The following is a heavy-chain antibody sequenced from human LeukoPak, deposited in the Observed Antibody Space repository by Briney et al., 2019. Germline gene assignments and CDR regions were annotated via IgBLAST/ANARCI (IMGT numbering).Heavy chain of an antibody. CDR1: GYTLSGNY. CDR2: INANSGAT. CDR3: TRGYCSGARCSAFDI. J-gene: IGHJ3*02. V-gene: IGHV1-2*02. D-gene: IGHD2-15*01. Sequence: ASVKVSCKASGYTLSGNYMHWVRQAPGQGPEWMGWINANSGATQYAQKFQGRVTLIRDTSISTAYMELSRLRSDDTALYYCTRGYCSGARCSAFDIWGQGTLVTVSS.